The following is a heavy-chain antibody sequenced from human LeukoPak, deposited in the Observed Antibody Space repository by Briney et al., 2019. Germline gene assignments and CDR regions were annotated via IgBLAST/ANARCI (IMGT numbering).Heavy chain of an antibody. V-gene: IGHV1-18*01. CDR3: ARADRGFYGDYVFDY. Sequence: ASVKVSCKASGYTFTSYGISWVRQAPGQGLEWMGWISAYNGNTNYAQKLQGRVAMTTGTSTSTAYMELRSLRSDDTAVYYCARADRGFYGDYVFDYWGQGTLVTVSS. J-gene: IGHJ4*02. CDR2: ISAYNGNT. D-gene: IGHD4-17*01. CDR1: GYTFTSYG.